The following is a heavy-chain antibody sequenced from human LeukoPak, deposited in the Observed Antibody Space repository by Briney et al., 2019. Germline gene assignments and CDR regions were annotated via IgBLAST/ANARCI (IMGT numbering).Heavy chain of an antibody. D-gene: IGHD3-3*01. J-gene: IGHJ5*02. CDR3: ARHLPEGYDFWFPFRRTSFDP. V-gene: IGHV1-69*05. CDR2: IIPIFGTA. CDR1: GGTFSSYA. Sequence: SSVKVSCKASGGTFSSYAISWVRQAPGQGLEWMGRIIPIFGTANYAQKFQGRVTITTDESTSTAYMELSSLRSEDTAVYYCARHLPEGYDFWFPFRRTSFDPWGQGTLVTVSS.